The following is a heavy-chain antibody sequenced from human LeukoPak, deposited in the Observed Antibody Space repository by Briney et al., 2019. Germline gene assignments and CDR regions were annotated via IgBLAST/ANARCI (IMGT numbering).Heavy chain of an antibody. V-gene: IGHV3-7*03. CDR2: IKPDGSEK. CDR1: GFTFSTYW. J-gene: IGHJ4*02. CDR3: AREGTFGDYRASGDH. Sequence: PGGSLRLSCAASGFTFSTYWMTWVRQAPGKGLEWVAIIKPDGSEKYYVDSVKGRFTISRDNAENSLFLQMNGLRPEDTAVYYCAREGTFGDYRASGDHWGQGALVTVSS. D-gene: IGHD2-21*02.